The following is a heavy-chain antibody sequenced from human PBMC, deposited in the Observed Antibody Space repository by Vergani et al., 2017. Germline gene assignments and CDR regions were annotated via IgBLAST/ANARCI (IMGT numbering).Heavy chain of an antibody. V-gene: IGHV3-23*01. CDR3: VKEISYYDTLTAYYGMDV. Sequence: EIQVLESGGGLVQPGGSLRLSCAASGFTFSSYAMSWVRQAPGKGLQWVSGISGSGGNTFYADSVKGRFTISRDNSKNTLYLQMSSLRAEDTAVYFCVKEISYYDTLTAYYGMDVRGQGTTVTVSS. CDR2: ISGSGGNT. J-gene: IGHJ6*02. CDR1: GFTFSSYA. D-gene: IGHD3-9*01.